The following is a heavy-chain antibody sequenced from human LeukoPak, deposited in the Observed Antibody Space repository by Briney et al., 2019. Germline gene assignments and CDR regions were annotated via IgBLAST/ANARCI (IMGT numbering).Heavy chain of an antibody. CDR2: INHSGST. CDR3: ARRIEGRNNWFDP. D-gene: IGHD2-15*01. CDR1: GGSFSGYY. Sequence: SETLSLTCAVYGGSFSGYYWSWIRQPPGKGLEWIGEINHSGSTNYNPSLKSRVTISVDTSKNQFSLKLSSVTAADTAVYYCARRIEGRNNWFDPWGQGTLVTVSS. J-gene: IGHJ5*02. V-gene: IGHV4-34*01.